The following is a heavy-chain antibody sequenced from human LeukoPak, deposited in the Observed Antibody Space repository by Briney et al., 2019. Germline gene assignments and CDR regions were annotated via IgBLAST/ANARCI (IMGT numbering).Heavy chain of an antibody. CDR2: IYTSGST. D-gene: IGHD3-22*01. V-gene: IGHV4-4*07. J-gene: IGHJ6*02. Sequence: SETLSLTCTVSGGSISSYYWSWIRQPAGKGLEWIGRIYTSGSTNYNPSLKSRVTISVDTFKNQFSLKLSSVTAADTAVYYCATESHYYDSSGYYYFTDYYYYYGMDVWGQGTTVTVSS. CDR1: GGSISSYY. CDR3: ATESHYYDSSGYYYFTDYYYYYGMDV.